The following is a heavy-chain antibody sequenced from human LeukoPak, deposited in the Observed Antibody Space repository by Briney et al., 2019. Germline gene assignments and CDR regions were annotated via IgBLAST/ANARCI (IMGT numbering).Heavy chain of an antibody. V-gene: IGHV3-21*01. CDR1: GFNFNTYS. CDR2: ISSTSNYI. Sequence: PGGSLRLSCAVSGFNFNTYSMNWVRQAPGKGPEWVSSISSTSNYIYYAESVKGRFAVSRDNAKNSLYLQMNSLRADDTAVYYCARAGDILLASYFHYYGMDVWGQGTTVIVSS. CDR3: ARAGDILLASYFHYYGMDV. J-gene: IGHJ6*02. D-gene: IGHD7-27*01.